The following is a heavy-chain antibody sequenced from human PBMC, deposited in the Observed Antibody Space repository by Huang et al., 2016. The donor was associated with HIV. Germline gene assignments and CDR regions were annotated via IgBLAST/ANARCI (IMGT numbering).Heavy chain of an antibody. Sequence: QVQLVESGGGVVQPGRSLRLSCAASGFPFNNHAMHWVRQAAGKWLDWVAVIANDGRNNYYADSVKGRFTISRDRSKSTLFLHRTSLRTEDTAVYYCARAKDTWDAYDIWGQGTMVIVSS. CDR2: IANDGRNN. V-gene: IGHV3-30*04. J-gene: IGHJ3*02. CDR3: ARAKDTWDAYDI. CDR1: GFPFNNHA. D-gene: IGHD5-18*01.